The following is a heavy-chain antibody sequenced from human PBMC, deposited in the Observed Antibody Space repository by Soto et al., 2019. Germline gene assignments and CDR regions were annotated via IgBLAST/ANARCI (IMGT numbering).Heavy chain of an antibody. CDR2: INHSGST. D-gene: IGHD3-10*01. CDR3: ARKGLVTMVPGVTKPPFDY. CDR1: GGSFSGYY. Sequence: SETLSLTCAVYGGSFSGYYWSWIRQPPGKGLEWIGEINHSGSTNYNPSLKSRVTISVDTSKNQFSLKLSSVTAADTAVYYCARKGLVTMVPGVTKPPFDYWGQGTLVT. V-gene: IGHV4-34*01. J-gene: IGHJ4*02.